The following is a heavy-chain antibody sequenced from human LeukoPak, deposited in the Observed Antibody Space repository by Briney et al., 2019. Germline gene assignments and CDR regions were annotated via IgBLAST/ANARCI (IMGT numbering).Heavy chain of an antibody. CDR3: AREADSSSWYGMGYYYYMDV. Sequence: GASVKVSCKASGGTFSSYAISWVRQAPGQGLEWMGGIIPIFGTANYAQKFQGRVTITTDESTSTAYMELSSLRSEDTAVYYCAREADSSSWYGMGYYYYMDVWGKGTRSPSP. CDR2: IIPIFGTA. V-gene: IGHV1-69*05. J-gene: IGHJ6*03. D-gene: IGHD6-13*01. CDR1: GGTFSSYA.